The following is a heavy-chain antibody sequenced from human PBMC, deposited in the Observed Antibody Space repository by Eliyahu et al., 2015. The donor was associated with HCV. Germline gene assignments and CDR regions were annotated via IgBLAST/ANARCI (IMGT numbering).Heavy chain of an antibody. D-gene: IGHD6-13*01. Sequence: EVQLVESGGGLVQPGRSLRLSCTAXGFTFGDYAMSWFRQAPGKGLEWVAFIRTKAYAGTTEYAASVKGRFSISRDDSKSIAYLQMNXLKTEDTAVYYCTRGGSSWYWASAYWGQGTLVTVSS. CDR1: GFTFGDYA. J-gene: IGHJ4*02. CDR3: TRGGSSWYWASAY. CDR2: IRTKAYAGTT. V-gene: IGHV3-49*03.